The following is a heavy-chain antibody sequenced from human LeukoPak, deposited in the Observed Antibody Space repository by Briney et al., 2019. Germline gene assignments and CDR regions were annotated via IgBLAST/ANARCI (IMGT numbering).Heavy chain of an antibody. D-gene: IGHD3-22*01. J-gene: IGHJ5*02. Sequence: SETLSLTCTVSGGSISSYYWSWIRQPPGKGLEWIGYIYYSGSTNYNPSLKSRVTISVDTSKNQFSLKLSSVTAADTAVYYCARGGPGYYDSSGYYTNWFHPWGQGTLVTVSS. CDR2: IYYSGST. CDR1: GGSISSYY. V-gene: IGHV4-59*01. CDR3: ARGGPGYYDSSGYYTNWFHP.